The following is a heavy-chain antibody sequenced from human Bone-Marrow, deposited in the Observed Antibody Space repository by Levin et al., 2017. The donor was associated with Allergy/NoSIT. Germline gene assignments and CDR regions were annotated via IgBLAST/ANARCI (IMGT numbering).Heavy chain of an antibody. J-gene: IGHJ2*01. CDR1: GFTFRSYA. CDR2: CSGRSDNT. CDR3: TKDSKMDLTRDWYFEL. Sequence: GESLKISCEGSGFTFRSYAMNWVRQVPGKGLEWVAGCSGRSDNTVYADAVKGRFTISRDNSKKKESLQMTNLGVEDTAVYYCTKDSKMDLTRDWYFELWGRGT. V-gene: IGHV3-23*01. D-gene: IGHD2-15*01.